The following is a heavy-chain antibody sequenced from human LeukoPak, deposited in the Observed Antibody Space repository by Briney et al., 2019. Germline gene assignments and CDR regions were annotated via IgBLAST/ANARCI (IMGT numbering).Heavy chain of an antibody. Sequence: GGSLRLSCAASGFTFSSYWMSWVRQAPGKGLEWVANIKQDGSEKYYVDSVKGRFTISRDNAKNSLYLQMNSLRAEDTAVYYCAKGSVVVPAATEYFQHWGQGTLVTVSS. J-gene: IGHJ1*01. CDR1: GFTFSSYW. V-gene: IGHV3-7*01. D-gene: IGHD2-2*01. CDR2: IKQDGSEK. CDR3: AKGSVVVPAATEYFQH.